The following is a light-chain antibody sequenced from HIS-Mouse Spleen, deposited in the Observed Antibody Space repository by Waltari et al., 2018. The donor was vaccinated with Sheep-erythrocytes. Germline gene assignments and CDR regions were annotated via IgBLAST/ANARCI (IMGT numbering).Light chain of an antibody. CDR2: QDS. V-gene: IGLV3-1*01. Sequence: SYELTQPPSVSVSPGQTASITCSGDKLGDKYACWYRQKPGQSPVLVIYQDSKVPSGIPERFSGSNSGNTATLTISGTQAMDEADYYCQAWDSSTYVFGTGTKVTVL. CDR1: KLGDKY. J-gene: IGLJ1*01. CDR3: QAWDSSTYV.